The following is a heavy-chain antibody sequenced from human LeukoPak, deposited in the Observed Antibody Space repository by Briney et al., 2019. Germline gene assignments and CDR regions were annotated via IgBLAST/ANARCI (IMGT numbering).Heavy chain of an antibody. CDR2: IYPGDSDT. CDR1: GSSFTSYW. Sequence: RGASLKISCKGSGSSFTSYWIGWVRPLPGKGLERMGIIYPGDSDTRYSPSFQGQVTISADKSISTAYLQWSSLKASDTAMYYCARLGGELGYCSSTSCLTFDYWGQGTLVTVSS. V-gene: IGHV5-51*01. J-gene: IGHJ4*02. CDR3: ARLGGELGYCSSTSCLTFDY. D-gene: IGHD2-2*01.